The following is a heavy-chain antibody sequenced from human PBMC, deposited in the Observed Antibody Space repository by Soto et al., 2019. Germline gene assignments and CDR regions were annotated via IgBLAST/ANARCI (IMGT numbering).Heavy chain of an antibody. CDR3: ARGSVIVGAPNDAFDI. J-gene: IGHJ3*02. D-gene: IGHD1-26*01. V-gene: IGHV1-2*02. CDR2: INPNSGGT. CDR1: GYTFTGYY. Sequence: ASVKVSCKASGYTFTGYYMHWVRQAPGQGLEWMGWINPNSGGTNYAQKFQGRVTMTRDTSISTAYMELSRLISDDTAVYYCARGSVIVGAPNDAFDIWGQGTMVTVSS.